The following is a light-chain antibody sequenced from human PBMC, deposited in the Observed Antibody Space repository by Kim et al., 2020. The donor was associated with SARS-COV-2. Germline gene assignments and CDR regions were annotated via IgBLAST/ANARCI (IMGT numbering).Light chain of an antibody. J-gene: IGLJ2*01. CDR1: KLGNKY. CDR2: QGT. V-gene: IGLV3-1*01. Sequence: SYELTQPPSVSVSPGQTATITCSGDKLGNKYACWYQQKPGQSPVLVIFQGTKRPSGIPDRFSGSYSRNTATLTISETQAMDEAAYYCQAWDSGSVVFGGGTQLTVL. CDR3: QAWDSGSVV.